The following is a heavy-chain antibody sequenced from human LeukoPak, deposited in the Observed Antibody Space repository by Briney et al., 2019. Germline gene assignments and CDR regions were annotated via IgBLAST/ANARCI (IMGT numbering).Heavy chain of an antibody. Sequence: GESLKISCKGSGYSFTSYWIGWVRQMPGKGLEWMGIIYPGDSDTRYSPSFQGQVTISADKSISTAYLQWSSLKASDTAMYYCARHVGYSSSFGYYYYMDVWGKGTTVTVSS. CDR1: GYSFTSYW. J-gene: IGHJ6*03. CDR2: IYPGDSDT. V-gene: IGHV5-51*01. D-gene: IGHD6-13*01. CDR3: ARHVGYSSSFGYYYYMDV.